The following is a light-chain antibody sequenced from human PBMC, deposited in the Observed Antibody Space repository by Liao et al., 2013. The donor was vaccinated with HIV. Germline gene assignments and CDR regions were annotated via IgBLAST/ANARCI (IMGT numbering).Light chain of an antibody. V-gene: IGLV3-21*01. CDR3: QVWDSTSDHVV. J-gene: IGLJ2*01. Sequence: SYVLTQSPSVSVAPGKTATISCGGDSIGSNSVHWYQQRPGQAPILVIYSDGDRPSGVPERFSGSTYGNTATLTISRVEAGDEADYYCQVWDSTSDHVVFGGGTKLTVL. CDR1: SIGSNS. CDR2: SDG.